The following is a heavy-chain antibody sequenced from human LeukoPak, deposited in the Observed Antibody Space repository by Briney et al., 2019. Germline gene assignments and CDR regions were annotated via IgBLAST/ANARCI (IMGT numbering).Heavy chain of an antibody. CDR2: ISSSSSYI. CDR3: ARAHMITFGGVRGRAFDI. Sequence: GGSLRLSCAASGFTFNSYSMNWVRQAPGKGLEWVSSISSSSSYIYYADSVKGRFTISRDNAKNSLYLQMNSLRAEDTAVYYCARAHMITFGGVRGRAFDIWGQGTMVTVSS. D-gene: IGHD3-16*01. V-gene: IGHV3-21*01. CDR1: GFTFNSYS. J-gene: IGHJ3*02.